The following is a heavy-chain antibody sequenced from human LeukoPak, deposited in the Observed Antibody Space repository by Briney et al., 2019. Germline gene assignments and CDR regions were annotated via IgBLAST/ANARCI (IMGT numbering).Heavy chain of an antibody. CDR1: GGSISSYY. Sequence: PSETLSLTCTVSGGSISSYYWSWIRQPPGKGLEWIGYIYYSGSTNYNPSLKSRVTISVDTSKNQFPLKLSSVTAADTAVYYCVRFYGSGSSVDYWGQGTLVTVSS. D-gene: IGHD3-10*01. V-gene: IGHV4-59*01. CDR2: IYYSGST. CDR3: VRFYGSGSSVDY. J-gene: IGHJ4*02.